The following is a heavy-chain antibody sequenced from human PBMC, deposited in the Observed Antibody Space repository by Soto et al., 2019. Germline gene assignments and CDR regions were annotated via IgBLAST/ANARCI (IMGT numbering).Heavy chain of an antibody. D-gene: IGHD4-17*01. J-gene: IGHJ4*02. V-gene: IGHV4-39*01. CDR2: IDYSGST. CDR3: ARHDYGDYTYYFDY. Sequence: QLQLQESGPGLVKPSETLSLTCTVSGGSISSSSYFWGWIRQPPGKGLEWIGSIDYSGSTYYNPSLKSRVAISVDTSKNQFSLKLSSVTAADTAVYYCARHDYGDYTYYFDYWGQGTLVTVSS. CDR1: GGSISSSSYF.